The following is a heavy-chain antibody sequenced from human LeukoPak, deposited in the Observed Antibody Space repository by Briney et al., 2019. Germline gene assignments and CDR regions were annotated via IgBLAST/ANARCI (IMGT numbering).Heavy chain of an antibody. Sequence: GGSLRLSCAASGFTFSGSAMHWVRQASGKGLEWVGRIRSKANSYATAYAASVKGRFTISRDDSKNTAYLQMNSLKTEDTAVYYCASLGGYGAEDETDYWGQGTLVTVSS. CDR1: GFTFSGSA. D-gene: IGHD3-10*01. V-gene: IGHV3-73*01. CDR3: ASLGGYGAEDETDY. J-gene: IGHJ4*02. CDR2: IRSKANSYAT.